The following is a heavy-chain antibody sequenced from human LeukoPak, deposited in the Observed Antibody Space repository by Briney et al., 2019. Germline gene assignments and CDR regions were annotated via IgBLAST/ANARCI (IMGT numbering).Heavy chain of an antibody. Sequence: SETLSLTCTVFGDSVTGYYLNWVRQPPGKGLEWTGHIYKIGTTNYNPSLKSRLTISADTSKNQFSLKLRSVTAADTAVYYCVIGVGWQPDYWGQGALVTVSS. CDR3: VIGVGWQPDY. CDR2: IYKIGTT. V-gene: IGHV4-59*02. CDR1: GDSVTGYY. D-gene: IGHD2-15*01. J-gene: IGHJ4*02.